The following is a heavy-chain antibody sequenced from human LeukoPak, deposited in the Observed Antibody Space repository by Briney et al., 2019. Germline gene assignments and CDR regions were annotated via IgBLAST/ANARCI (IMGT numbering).Heavy chain of an antibody. J-gene: IGHJ4*02. V-gene: IGHV3-23*01. Sequence: GGSLRLSCAASGFTFSGYAMSWVRQAPGKGLEWVSTVSGGGVTTYYADSAKGRFTISRDNSKNTLYLQMNGLTAEDTAVYYCPKQSYASGWNPFDYWGQGILVTVSS. CDR3: PKQSYASGWNPFDY. CDR2: VSGGGVTT. CDR1: GFTFSGYA. D-gene: IGHD6-19*01.